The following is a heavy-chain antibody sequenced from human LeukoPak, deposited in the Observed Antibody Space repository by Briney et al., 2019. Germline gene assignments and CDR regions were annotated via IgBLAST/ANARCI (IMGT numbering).Heavy chain of an antibody. V-gene: IGHV5-51*01. CDR3: ARRRVSSTSSTAERFVNNWFDP. Sequence: PGESLKISCKGSGYSFTSYWIGWVRQMPGKGLEWMGIIYPGDSDTRYSPSFQGQVTISADKSISTAYLQWSSLKASDTAMYYCARRRVSSTSSTAERFVNNWFDPWGQGTLVTVSS. CDR1: GYSFTSYW. J-gene: IGHJ5*02. D-gene: IGHD2-2*01. CDR2: IYPGDSDT.